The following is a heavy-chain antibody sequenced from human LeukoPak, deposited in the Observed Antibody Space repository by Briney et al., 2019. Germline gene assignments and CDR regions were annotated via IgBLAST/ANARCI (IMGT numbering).Heavy chain of an antibody. V-gene: IGHV4-4*02. CDR2: IYHSGST. Sequence: PSETLSLTCSVSGGSISSSYWWSWARQPPGKGLEWIGEIYHSGSTNYNPSLKSRVTISVDKSKNQFSLNLSSVTAADTAVYYCAKDGFERGDDTDYMDVWGKGTTVTVSS. D-gene: IGHD3-22*01. CDR3: AKDGFERGDDTDYMDV. J-gene: IGHJ6*03. CDR1: GGSISSSYW.